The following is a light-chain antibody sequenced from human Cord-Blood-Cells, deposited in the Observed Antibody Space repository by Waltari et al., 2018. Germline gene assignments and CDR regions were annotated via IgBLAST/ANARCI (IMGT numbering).Light chain of an antibody. Sequence: DIQLTQSPSFLSASVGDRVTITCRASQGISSDLAWYQQKPGKAPKLLNYAASTLQSGVPSRFSGSGSGTEFTLTISSLQPEDFATYYCQQLNSYPWTFGQGTKVEIK. V-gene: IGKV1-9*01. CDR2: AAS. CDR3: QQLNSYPWT. J-gene: IGKJ1*01. CDR1: QGISSD.